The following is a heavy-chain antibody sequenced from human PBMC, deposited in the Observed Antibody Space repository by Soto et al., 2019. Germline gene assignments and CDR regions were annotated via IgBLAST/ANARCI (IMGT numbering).Heavy chain of an antibody. Sequence: QVQLVESGGGVVQPGRSLRLSCAASGFTFSSYGMHWVRQAPGKGLEWVAVIWSDGSNKYYADSVKGRFTVSRDNSKNTLYLQMNSLRDDDTAVYYCGRRGSGTNSIDYWGQGTLVTVSS. J-gene: IGHJ4*02. CDR3: GRRGSGTNSIDY. V-gene: IGHV3-33*01. D-gene: IGHD1-26*01. CDR1: GFTFSSYG. CDR2: IWSDGSNK.